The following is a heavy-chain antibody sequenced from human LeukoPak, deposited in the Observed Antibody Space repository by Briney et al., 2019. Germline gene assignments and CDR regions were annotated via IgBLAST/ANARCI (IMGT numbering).Heavy chain of an antibody. D-gene: IGHD7-27*01. CDR3: ARLGIMWPWFDP. CDR2: MNPNSGNT. V-gene: IGHV1-8*03. Sequence: GASVKVSCKASGYTFTSYDINWVRQATGQGLEWMGWMNPNSGNTGYAQKFQGRVTITRNTSISTAYMELSSLRSEDTAVYHCARLGIMWPWFDPWGQGTLVTVSS. CDR1: GYTFTSYD. J-gene: IGHJ5*02.